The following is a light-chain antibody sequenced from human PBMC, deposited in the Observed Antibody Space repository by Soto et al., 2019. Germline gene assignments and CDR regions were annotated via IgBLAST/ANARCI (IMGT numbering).Light chain of an antibody. CDR2: DAS. CDR1: QSVSSY. Sequence: EIVLTQSPATLSLSPGERATLSCRASQSVSSYLAWYQQKPGQATRILIYDASNRATGIPARFSGSGSGTDFTRTISSLEPEDLAVYYCQQRSNWPPEATFGQGTKVEIK. V-gene: IGKV3-11*01. J-gene: IGKJ1*01. CDR3: QQRSNWPPEAT.